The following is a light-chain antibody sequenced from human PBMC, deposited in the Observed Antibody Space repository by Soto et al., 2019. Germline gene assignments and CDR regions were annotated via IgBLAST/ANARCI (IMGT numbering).Light chain of an antibody. CDR3: QQFHAYPIT. CDR1: HASSRA. CDR2: DAS. V-gene: IGKV1-13*02. Sequence: AIQLTQSPSSLSASVGDSVTITCRASHASSRAVAWYQWKPGKAPKVLIYDASTLGSGVPSRFSGSGSRTDFTLTISALQPEDSATYYCQQFHAYPITFGQGTRLEIK. J-gene: IGKJ5*01.